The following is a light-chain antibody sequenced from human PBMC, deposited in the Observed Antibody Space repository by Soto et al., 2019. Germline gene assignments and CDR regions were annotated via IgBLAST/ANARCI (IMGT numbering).Light chain of an antibody. CDR1: SRDVGAYDY. J-gene: IGLJ1*01. Sequence: QSALTQPASVSRSPGQSITISCTGTSRDVGAYDYVSWYLRYPDKAPQLLIYYVDHRPSGVSSRFSGSKSGNTASLTISGLQAEDEGDYYCCSYADGSIYFFGTGTKLTVL. V-gene: IGLV2-14*03. CDR2: YVD. CDR3: CSYADGSIYF.